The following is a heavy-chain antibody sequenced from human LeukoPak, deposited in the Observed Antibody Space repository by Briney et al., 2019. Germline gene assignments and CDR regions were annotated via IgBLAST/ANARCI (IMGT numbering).Heavy chain of an antibody. CDR2: INHSGST. D-gene: IGHD3-22*01. CDR1: GGSFSGYY. V-gene: IGHV4-34*01. J-gene: IGHJ3*02. Sequence: PSETLSLTCAVYGGSFSGYYWSWIRQPPGKGLEWIGEINHSGSTNYNPSLKSRVTISVDTSKNQFSLKLSSVTAADTAVYYCARVDYYDRSYDAFDIWGQGTMVTVSS. CDR3: ARVDYYDRSYDAFDI.